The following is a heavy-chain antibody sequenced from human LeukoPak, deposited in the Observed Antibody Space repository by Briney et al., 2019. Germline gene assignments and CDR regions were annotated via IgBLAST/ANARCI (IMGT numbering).Heavy chain of an antibody. CDR3: ARARIVATRDYFYGMDV. CDR2: INAGNGKT. Sequence: AASVKVSCKASGYTLSTYDIHWVRQAPGQSLEWVGWINAGNGKTEYAQKLHDRVTITRDTSASTADMELSSLRSEDTAVYYCARARIVATRDYFYGMDVWGKGTTVIVSS. CDR1: GYTLSTYD. D-gene: IGHD5-12*01. J-gene: IGHJ6*04. V-gene: IGHV1-3*01.